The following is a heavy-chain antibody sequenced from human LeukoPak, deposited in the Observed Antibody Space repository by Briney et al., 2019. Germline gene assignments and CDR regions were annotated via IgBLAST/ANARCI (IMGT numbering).Heavy chain of an antibody. V-gene: IGHV1-46*01. J-gene: IGHJ5*02. D-gene: IGHD3-10*01. CDR3: ARGGYYGSGNDFRFDP. CDR1: GYSFTSYY. Sequence: ASVKVSCKASGYSFTSYYMHWVRQAPGQGLEWMGLINPSGSSTTYAQKFQGRVTMTRDMFTSTDYMELTSLTSDDTAVYYCARGGYYGSGNDFRFDPWGQGTLVTVSS. CDR2: INPSGSST.